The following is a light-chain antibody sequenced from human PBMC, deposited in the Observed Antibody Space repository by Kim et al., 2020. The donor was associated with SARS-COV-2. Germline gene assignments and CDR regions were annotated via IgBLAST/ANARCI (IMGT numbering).Light chain of an antibody. CDR2: RNN. V-gene: IGLV1-47*01. J-gene: IGLJ3*02. Sequence: QSVLTQPPSASGTPGQGVTISCSGTSSNIGSNYVYWYQQLPGTAPKLLIYRNNQPPSGVPDRFSGSKSGTSASLAISGLRSEDEADYYCAAWDDSLSGLWVFGGGTQLTVL. CDR1: SSNIGSNY. CDR3: AAWDDSLSGLWV.